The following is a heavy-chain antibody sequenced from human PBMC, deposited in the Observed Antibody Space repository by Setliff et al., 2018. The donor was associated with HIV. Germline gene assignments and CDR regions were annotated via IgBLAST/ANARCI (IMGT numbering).Heavy chain of an antibody. D-gene: IGHD6-13*01. V-gene: IGHV3-53*01. CDR1: GFTVSTSY. CDR3: AREWGSAAGPFDY. Sequence: GGSLRLSCAASGFTVSTSYMRWVRQAPGKGLEWVSVIYSDGSTYYADSVKGRFTVSRDSSRNTLFLQMDSLGVEDTAVYYCAREWGSAAGPFDYWGQGTLVTVS. CDR2: IYSDGST. J-gene: IGHJ4*02.